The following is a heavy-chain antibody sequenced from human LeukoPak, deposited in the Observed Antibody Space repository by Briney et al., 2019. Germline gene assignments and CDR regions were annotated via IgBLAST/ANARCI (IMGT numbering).Heavy chain of an antibody. CDR3: ARTRYDSSGYYHSAPFDY. V-gene: IGHV3-30-3*01. CDR2: ILYDGSNK. J-gene: IGHJ4*02. D-gene: IGHD3-22*01. CDR1: GFTFSRCA. Sequence: GRSLRLSCAASGFTFSRCALHWVRQAPGKGLVWVAVILYDGSNKYYADSVKGRFTISRDNSKNTLYLQMNSLRAEDTAVYYCARTRYDSSGYYHSAPFDYWGQGTLVTVSS.